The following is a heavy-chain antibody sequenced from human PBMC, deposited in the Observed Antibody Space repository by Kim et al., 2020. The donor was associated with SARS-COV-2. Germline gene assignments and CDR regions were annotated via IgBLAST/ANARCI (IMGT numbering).Heavy chain of an antibody. CDR3: ARQRRSYTIFGVVTPKGYYYYMDV. V-gene: IGHV4-39*01. J-gene: IGHJ6*03. Sequence: SETLSLTCTVSGGSISSSSYYWGWIRQPPGKGLEWIGSIYYSGSTYYNPSLKSRVTISVDTSKNQFSLKLSSVTAADTAVYYCARQRRSYTIFGVVTPKGYYYYMDVWGKGTTVTVSS. CDR2: IYYSGST. CDR1: GGSISSSSYY. D-gene: IGHD3-3*01.